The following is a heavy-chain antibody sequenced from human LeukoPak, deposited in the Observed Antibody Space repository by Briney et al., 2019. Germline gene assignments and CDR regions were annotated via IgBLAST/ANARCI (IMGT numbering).Heavy chain of an antibody. CDR2: IKVSGGGT. CDR3: ARDHFDSSGYYYLLGYFEH. V-gene: IGHV1-46*01. D-gene: IGHD3-22*01. CDR1: GYTFTNYY. J-gene: IGHJ1*01. Sequence: ASLKVSCKASGYTFTNYYVHWVRQAPGQGLEWMGIIKVSGGGTSYALKFQGRVTMTRDTSTSTAYMELSSLRSEDTAVYYCARDHFDSSGYYYLLGYFEHWGQGTLVPVSS.